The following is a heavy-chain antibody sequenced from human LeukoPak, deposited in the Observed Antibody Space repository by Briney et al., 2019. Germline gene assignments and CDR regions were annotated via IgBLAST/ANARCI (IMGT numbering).Heavy chain of an antibody. D-gene: IGHD3-10*01. V-gene: IGHV4-38-2*02. CDR2: IYHGGST. CDR3: ARCLVGSGSYPYYMDV. CDR1: SYSTNSGYY. J-gene: IGHJ6*03. Sequence: TSETLSLTCTVSSYSTNSGYYWGWIRQAPGKGLEWIGSIYHGGSTYYNPSLKSRVTISVDTSKNQFSLKLSSVTAADTAVYYCARCLVGSGSYPYYMDVWGKGTTVTVSS.